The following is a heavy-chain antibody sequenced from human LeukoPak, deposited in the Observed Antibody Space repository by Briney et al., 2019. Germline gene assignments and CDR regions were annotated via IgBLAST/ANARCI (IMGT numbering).Heavy chain of an antibody. CDR2: INHSGST. CDR1: GGSFSGYY. D-gene: IGHD2-2*01. J-gene: IGHJ6*03. CDR3: ARAVVVPAAYYYYYYYMDV. Sequence: SETLSLTCAVYGGSFSGYYWRWIRQPPGKGLEWIGEINHSGSTNYNPSLKSRVTISVDTSKNQFSLKLSSVTAADTAVYYCARAVVVPAAYYYYYYYMDVWGKGTTVTVSS. V-gene: IGHV4-34*01.